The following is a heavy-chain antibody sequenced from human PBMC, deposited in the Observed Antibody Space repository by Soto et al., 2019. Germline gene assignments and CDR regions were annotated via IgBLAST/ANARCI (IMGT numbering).Heavy chain of an antibody. D-gene: IGHD3-3*01. Sequence: GASVKVSCKASGYTFTIYYMHWVRQSPGHGLEWMGIINPSGGSTSYAQKFQGRVTMTRDTSTSTVYMELSSLRSEDTAVYYCARVGVYYAFWSGPYPGDAFDIWGQGTMVTVSS. CDR3: ARVGVYYAFWSGPYPGDAFDI. CDR1: GYTFTIYY. V-gene: IGHV1-46*03. CDR2: INPSGGST. J-gene: IGHJ3*02.